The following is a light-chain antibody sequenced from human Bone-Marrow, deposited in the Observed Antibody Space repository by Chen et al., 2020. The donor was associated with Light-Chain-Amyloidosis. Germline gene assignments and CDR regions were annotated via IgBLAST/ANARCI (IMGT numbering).Light chain of an antibody. Sequence: QSALTQPASVSGSTGQSITISWTGTSSDIGGYNYVFWYQQHPGRAPKLMIYDVTNRPSGVSNRFSGSKSGNTASLTISGLQAEDEADYYCSSYTTTSAPLIFGGGTKLTVL. J-gene: IGLJ2*01. V-gene: IGLV2-14*03. CDR2: DVT. CDR1: SSDIGGYNY. CDR3: SSYTTTSAPLI.